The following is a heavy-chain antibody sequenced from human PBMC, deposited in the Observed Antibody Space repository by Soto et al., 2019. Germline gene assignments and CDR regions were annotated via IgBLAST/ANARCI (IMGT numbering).Heavy chain of an antibody. D-gene: IGHD2-15*01. CDR3: AKKGYCSGGSCFKSGAFDI. CDR1: VFTFSSYA. V-gene: IGHV3-23*01. J-gene: IGHJ3*02. Sequence: GGSLRLSCATSVFTFSSYAMSWVRQAPGKGLEWVSAISGSGGSTYYADSVKGRFTISRDNSKNTLYLQMNSLRAEDTAVYYCAKKGYCSGGSCFKSGAFDIWGQGTMVTVSS. CDR2: ISGSGGST.